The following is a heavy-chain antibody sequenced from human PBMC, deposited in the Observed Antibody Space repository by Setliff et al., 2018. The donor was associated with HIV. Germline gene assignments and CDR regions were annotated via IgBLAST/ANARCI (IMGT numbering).Heavy chain of an antibody. D-gene: IGHD3-3*01. V-gene: IGHV4-39*01. CDR3: ARTTLTIFGVVIPDY. CDR1: GGSISSSSYY. J-gene: IGHJ4*02. Sequence: SETLSLTCTVSGGSISSSSYYWGWIRQPPGKGLEWIGNIYYSGSTYYNPSLKSRVTISVATSKKQFSLKLSSVTASDTAVYYCARTTLTIFGVVIPDYWGQGTLVTVSS. CDR2: IYYSGST.